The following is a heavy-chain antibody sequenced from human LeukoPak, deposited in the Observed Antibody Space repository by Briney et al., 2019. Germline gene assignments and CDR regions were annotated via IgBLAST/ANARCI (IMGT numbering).Heavy chain of an antibody. Sequence: GGSLRLSCAASGFTVSSNYMSWVRQAPGKGLEWVSVIYSGGSTYYADSVKGRFTISRDNSKNTLYLQMNSLRAEDTAVYYCARVYCSGGSCLGFDSWGQGTLVTVSS. CDR3: ARVYCSGGSCLGFDS. V-gene: IGHV3-66*01. CDR1: GFTVSSNY. J-gene: IGHJ4*02. CDR2: IYSGGST. D-gene: IGHD2-15*01.